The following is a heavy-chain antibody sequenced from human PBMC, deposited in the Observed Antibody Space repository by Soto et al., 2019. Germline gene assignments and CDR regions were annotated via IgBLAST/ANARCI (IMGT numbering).Heavy chain of an antibody. CDR1: GGTFSSYA. CDR3: ASYDSSGYYPLEYYGMDV. CDR2: IIPIFGTA. V-gene: IGHV1-69*13. Sequence: SVKVSCKASGGTFSSYAISWVRQAPGQGLEWMGGIIPIFGTANYAQKFQGRVTITADESTSTAYMELSSLRSEDTAVYYCASYDSSGYYPLEYYGMDVWGQGTTVTVSS. D-gene: IGHD3-22*01. J-gene: IGHJ6*02.